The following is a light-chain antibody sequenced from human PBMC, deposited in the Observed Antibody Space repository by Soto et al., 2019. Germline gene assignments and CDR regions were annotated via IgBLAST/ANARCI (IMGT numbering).Light chain of an antibody. J-gene: IGKJ2*01. V-gene: IGKV3-20*01. CDR3: QQYGISPMYT. Sequence: EIVLTQSPGTLSLSPGERATLSCRASQRVSSSYLAWYQQKPGQAPRLHIYGASSRATGIPDRFRGSGSWTDFTLTIRRLEPEDFAVYYCQQYGISPMYTFGQGTKLEN. CDR2: GAS. CDR1: QRVSSSY.